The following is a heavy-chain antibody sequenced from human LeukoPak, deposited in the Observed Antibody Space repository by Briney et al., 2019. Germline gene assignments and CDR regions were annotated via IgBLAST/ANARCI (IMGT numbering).Heavy chain of an antibody. J-gene: IGHJ4*02. CDR3: AREVAAAGTEYYFDY. CDR1: GYTFTGYY. V-gene: IGHV1-2*04. Sequence: ASVKVSCEASGYTFTGYYMHWVRQAPGQGLEWMGWINPNSGGTNYAQKFQGWVTMTRDTSISTAYMELSRLRSDDTAVYYCAREVAAAGTEYYFDYWGQGTLVTVSS. D-gene: IGHD6-13*01. CDR2: INPNSGGT.